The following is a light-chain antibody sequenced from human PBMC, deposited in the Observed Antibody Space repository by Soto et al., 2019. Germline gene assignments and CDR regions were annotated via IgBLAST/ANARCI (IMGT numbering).Light chain of an antibody. CDR2: GAS. Sequence: DIQVTQSPSSMSASVGDRVSITCRTSQNIDKYVNWYQQKSGKAPELLIYGASSLQSGVSSRFSGGGSGTEFTLTITSLRPEDFSTYYCQQSFTTPQLFGRGTKLEI. CDR1: QNIDKY. CDR3: QQSFTTPQL. V-gene: IGKV1-39*01. J-gene: IGKJ2*01.